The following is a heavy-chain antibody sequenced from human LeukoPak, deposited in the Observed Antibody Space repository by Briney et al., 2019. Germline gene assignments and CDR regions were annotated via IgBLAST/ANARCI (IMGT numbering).Heavy chain of an antibody. CDR1: GYTFTDYY. J-gene: IGHJ5*02. CDR3: ARGPVVTPQPFVGWFDP. D-gene: IGHD4-23*01. Sequence: ASVKVSCKASGYTFTDYYIHWVRQAPGQGLEWMGWINPNSGDTNYAQKFQGWVTMTRDMSISTAYMELSSLRSEDTAVYYCARGPVVTPQPFVGWFDPWGQGTLVTVSS. CDR2: INPNSGDT. V-gene: IGHV1-2*04.